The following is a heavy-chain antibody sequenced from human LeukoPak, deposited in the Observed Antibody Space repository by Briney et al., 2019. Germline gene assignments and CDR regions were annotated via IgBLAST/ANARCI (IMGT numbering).Heavy chain of an antibody. V-gene: IGHV1-69*04. CDR2: IIPILGIA. J-gene: IGHJ6*02. D-gene: IGHD5-12*01. CDR3: ARDFFVGYDFPSGYSYGMDV. CDR1: GGTFSSYA. Sequence: SVKVSCKASGGTFSSYAISWVRQAPGQGLEWMGRIIPILGIANYAQKFQGRVTITADKSTSTAYMELSSLRSEDTAVYYCARDFFVGYDFPSGYSYGMDVWGQGTTVTVSS.